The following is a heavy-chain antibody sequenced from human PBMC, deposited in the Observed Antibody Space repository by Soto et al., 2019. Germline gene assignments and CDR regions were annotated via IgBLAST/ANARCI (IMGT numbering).Heavy chain of an antibody. D-gene: IGHD3-22*01. J-gene: IGHJ4*02. CDR3: ANGRDYYDSSGYQTPPDY. CDR2: INHSGST. Sequence: SETLSLTCAVYGGSFSGYYWSWIRQPPGKGLEWIGEINHSGSTNYNPSLKSRVTISVDTSKNQFSLKLSSVTAADTAVYYCANGRDYYDSSGYQTPPDYWGQGTLVTVSS. V-gene: IGHV4-34*01. CDR1: GGSFSGYY.